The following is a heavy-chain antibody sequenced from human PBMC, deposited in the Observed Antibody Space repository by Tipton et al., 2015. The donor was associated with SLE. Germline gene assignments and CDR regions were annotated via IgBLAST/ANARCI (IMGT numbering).Heavy chain of an antibody. CDR2: ITSSGSTI. CDR1: GFIFSRYE. J-gene: IGHJ3*02. CDR3: ARDATMIVVVGSAFDI. Sequence: SLRLSCAASGFIFSRYEMNWVRQAPGKGLEWISYITSSGSTIYYADSVKGRFTISRDNAKNSLYLQMNSLRAEDTAVYYCARDATMIVVVGSAFDIWGQGTMVTVSS. V-gene: IGHV3-48*03. D-gene: IGHD3-22*01.